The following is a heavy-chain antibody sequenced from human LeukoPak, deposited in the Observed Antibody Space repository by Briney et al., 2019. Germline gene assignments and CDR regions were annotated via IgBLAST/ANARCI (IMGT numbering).Heavy chain of an antibody. CDR1: GYTFTSYY. Sequence: GASVKVSCKASGYTFTSYYMHWVRQAPGQGLEWMGIINPSGGSTSYAQKFQGRVTMTRDTSTSTVYMELSSLRSEDTAVYYCARVRYYDFWSGYYRRVIYGMDVWGQGTTVTVSS. CDR3: ARVRYYDFWSGYYRRVIYGMDV. CDR2: INPSGGST. J-gene: IGHJ6*02. V-gene: IGHV1-46*01. D-gene: IGHD3-3*01.